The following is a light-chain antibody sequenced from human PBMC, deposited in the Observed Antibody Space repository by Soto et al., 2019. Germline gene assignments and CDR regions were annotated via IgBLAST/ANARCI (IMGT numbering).Light chain of an antibody. V-gene: IGKV3-20*01. CDR1: QTITNNK. CDR3: QQYGDWT. Sequence: EIGLTQSRGTLSVSPGERATHTCRASQTITNNKLAWYQQNPGRAPSLLIYGTSTRATGIPDRFSGSGSGTDFTLTISRLEPEDSAIYYCQQYGDWTFGQGTKVEI. CDR2: GTS. J-gene: IGKJ1*01.